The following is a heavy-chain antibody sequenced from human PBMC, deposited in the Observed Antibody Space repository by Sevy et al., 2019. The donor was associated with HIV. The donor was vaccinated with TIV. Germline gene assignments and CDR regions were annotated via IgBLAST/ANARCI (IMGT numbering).Heavy chain of an antibody. CDR2: ISWNSGTK. Sequence: GGCLRFSCAASGFTFDDYAVHWVRQTPGKGLEWVSGISWNSGTKEYADSVKGRFTISRDNAKNSLYLQMNSLRAEDTAFYYCVKDLRANWGYWYFDLWGRGTLVTVSS. CDR3: VKDLRANWGYWYFDL. J-gene: IGHJ2*01. D-gene: IGHD7-27*01. V-gene: IGHV3-9*01. CDR1: GFTFDDYA.